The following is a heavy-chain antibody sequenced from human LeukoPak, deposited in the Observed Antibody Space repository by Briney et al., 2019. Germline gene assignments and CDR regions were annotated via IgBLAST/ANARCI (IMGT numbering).Heavy chain of an antibody. Sequence: GGSLRLSCAASGFTFSSYDKHWVRQATGKGLELVSAIGTAGDTYYPGSVKGRSTISREHDKNSLHLQMNSLRAGATPLYYCARGPPGWFGELWQTDPGRQETLLTVSS. CDR2: IGTAGDT. CDR3: ARGPPGWFGELWQTDP. D-gene: IGHD3-10*01. CDR1: GFTFSSYD. V-gene: IGHV3-13*04. J-gene: IGHJ5*02.